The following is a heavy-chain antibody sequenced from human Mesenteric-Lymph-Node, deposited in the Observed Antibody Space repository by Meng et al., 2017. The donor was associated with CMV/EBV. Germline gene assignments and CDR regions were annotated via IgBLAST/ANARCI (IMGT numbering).Heavy chain of an antibody. Sequence: KASGGTFSSYAISWVRQAPGQGLEWMGGIIPIFGTANYAQKFQGRVTITADESTSTAYMELSSLRSEDTAVYYCARALHPGTVYYFDYWGQGTLVTVSS. CDR2: IIPIFGTA. J-gene: IGHJ4*02. D-gene: IGHD6-13*01. CDR3: ARALHPGTVYYFDY. CDR1: GGTFSSYA. V-gene: IGHV1-69*01.